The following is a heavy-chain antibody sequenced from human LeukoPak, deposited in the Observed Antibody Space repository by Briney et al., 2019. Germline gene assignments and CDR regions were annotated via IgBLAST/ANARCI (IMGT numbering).Heavy chain of an antibody. J-gene: IGHJ4*02. Sequence: GGSLRLSCAASGFTFDDYAMHWVRHAPGKGLEWVSGISWNSGSIGYADSVKGRFTISRDNAKNSLYLQMNSLRAEDTALYYCAKAQGYNSGGFDYWGQGTLVTVSS. D-gene: IGHD5-12*01. CDR1: GFTFDDYA. CDR2: ISWNSGSI. V-gene: IGHV3-9*01. CDR3: AKAQGYNSGGFDY.